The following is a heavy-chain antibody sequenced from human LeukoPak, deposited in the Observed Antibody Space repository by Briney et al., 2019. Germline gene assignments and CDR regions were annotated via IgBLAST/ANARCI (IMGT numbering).Heavy chain of an antibody. Sequence: GASVKVSCKASGYTFTSCAMNWVRQAPGQGLEWMGWINTNTGNPTYAQGFTGRFVFSLDTSVSTAYLQISSLKAEDTAVYYCAREGTPYDFWSGSYYYYYYGMDVWGQGTTVTVSS. CDR2: INTNTGNP. J-gene: IGHJ6*02. V-gene: IGHV7-4-1*02. CDR1: GYTFTSCA. D-gene: IGHD3-3*01. CDR3: AREGTPYDFWSGSYYYYYYGMDV.